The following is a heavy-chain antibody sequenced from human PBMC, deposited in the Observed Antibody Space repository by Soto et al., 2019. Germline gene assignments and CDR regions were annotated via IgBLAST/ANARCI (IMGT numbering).Heavy chain of an antibody. V-gene: IGHV3-7*01. J-gene: IGHJ4*02. CDR1: GFTFNSYW. D-gene: IGHD5-12*01. Sequence: EVQLVESGGGLVQPGGSLRLSCAASGFTFNSYWMSWVRQAPGKGLEWVANIKQDGSEKYYVDSVKGRFTISRDNAENSLFLQMSSLRAEDTAVYYCARETVELATNGWGQGTLVTVSS. CDR2: IKQDGSEK. CDR3: ARETVELATNG.